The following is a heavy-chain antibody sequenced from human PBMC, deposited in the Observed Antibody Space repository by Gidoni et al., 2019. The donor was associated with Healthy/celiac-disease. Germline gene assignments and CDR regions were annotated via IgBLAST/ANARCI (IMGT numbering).Heavy chain of an antibody. V-gene: IGHV4-4*07. Sequence: QVQLQASCPGLLKPSETLSLTCTVPGGSISRYYWSWIRPPAGKGLEWIGRIYTSGRTNYNPSLKSRVTMSVDTSKNQFSLKLSSVTAADTAVYYCARDGRGITMIVVDNAFDIWGQGTMVTVSS. CDR2: IYTSGRT. D-gene: IGHD3-22*01. CDR3: ARDGRGITMIVVDNAFDI. CDR1: GGSISRYY. J-gene: IGHJ3*02.